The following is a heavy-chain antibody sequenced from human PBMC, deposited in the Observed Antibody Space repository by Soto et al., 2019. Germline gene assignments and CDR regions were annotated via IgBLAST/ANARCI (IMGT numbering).Heavy chain of an antibody. CDR2: ISAHNGNT. CDR1: GYAFTTYG. J-gene: IGHJ4*02. CDR3: ARGRYGDY. Sequence: QVHLVQSGAEVKKPGASVKVSCKGSGYAFTTYGITWVRQAPGQGLERMGWISAHNGNTNYAQKLQGRVTGTRDTSTSTAYMELRSLGSGDTAVYYCARGRYGDYWGQGALVTVSS. V-gene: IGHV1-18*01. D-gene: IGHD1-1*01.